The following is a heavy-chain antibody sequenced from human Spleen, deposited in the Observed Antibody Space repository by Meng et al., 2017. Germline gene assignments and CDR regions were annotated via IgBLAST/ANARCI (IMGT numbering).Heavy chain of an antibody. J-gene: IGHJ2*01. V-gene: IGHV3-48*03. Sequence: GGSLRSSCAGSGFTFSSYAMNWVRQAPGKGLEWVSYSRTSGGTKYYADSVKGRFTVSGDNAKNSLNLQMNSLRAEDTAVYYCARLASGSSDWYIDLWGHGTLVTVSS. CDR1: GFTFSSYA. CDR2: SRTSGGTK. CDR3: ARLASGSSDWYIDL. D-gene: IGHD6-25*01.